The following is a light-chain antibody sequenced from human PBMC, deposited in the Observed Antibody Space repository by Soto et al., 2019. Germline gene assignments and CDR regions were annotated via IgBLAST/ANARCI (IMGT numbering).Light chain of an antibody. J-gene: IGKJ1*01. CDR1: QTINNW. Sequence: DIQMTQSPSTLSASVGGRVTITCRASQTINNWLSWYQHKPGKAPKLLIYDASNLENGVPSRSSGSGSGPDFSLSTTSLQPEDFATYSCQQYSNYSRTFAQGPKV. V-gene: IGKV1-5*01. CDR3: QQYSNYSRT. CDR2: DAS.